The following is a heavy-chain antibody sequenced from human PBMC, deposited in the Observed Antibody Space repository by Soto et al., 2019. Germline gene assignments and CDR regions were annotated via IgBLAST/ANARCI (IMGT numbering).Heavy chain of an antibody. J-gene: IGHJ4*02. V-gene: IGHV2-5*01. D-gene: IGHD6-13*01. CDR2: IYWNDDK. CDR1: GFSLSTSGVG. Sequence: KESGPTLVKPTQTLTLTCTFSGFSLSTSGVGVGWIRQPPGKALEWLALIYWNDDKRYSPSLKSRLTITKDTSKNQVVLTMTNMDPVDTATYYCAHSIAPREIQTFDYWGQGTLVTVSS. CDR3: AHSIAPREIQTFDY.